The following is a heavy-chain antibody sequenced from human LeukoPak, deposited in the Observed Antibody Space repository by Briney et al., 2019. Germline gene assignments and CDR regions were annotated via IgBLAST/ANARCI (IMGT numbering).Heavy chain of an antibody. Sequence: GGSLRLSCAASGFTFSSYSMNWVRQAPGKGLEWVSSISSSSSYIYYADSVKGRFTISRDNAKNSLYLQMNSLRAEDTAVYYCASLWSSGSYYEHGNYWGQGTLVTVSS. D-gene: IGHD3-10*01. CDR2: ISSSSSYI. CDR3: ASLWSSGSYYEHGNY. V-gene: IGHV3-21*01. CDR1: GFTFSSYS. J-gene: IGHJ4*02.